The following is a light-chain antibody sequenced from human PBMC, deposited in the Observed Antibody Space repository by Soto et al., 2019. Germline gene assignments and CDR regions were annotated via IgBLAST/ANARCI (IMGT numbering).Light chain of an antibody. CDR1: SSDVGGYNY. J-gene: IGLJ1*01. CDR3: SSYAGSDTDV. Sequence: QSVLTQPASVSGSPGQSITISCTGTSSDVGGYNYVSWYQQHPGKAPKLMIYEVSNRPSGVSNRFSGSKSGNTASLTISGLQAEDEADYYCSSYAGSDTDVFGTGTKLTVL. CDR2: EVS. V-gene: IGLV2-14*01.